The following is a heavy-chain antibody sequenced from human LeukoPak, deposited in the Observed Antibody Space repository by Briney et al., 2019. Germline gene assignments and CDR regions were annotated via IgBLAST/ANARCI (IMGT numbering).Heavy chain of an antibody. Sequence: ASVKVSCKASGFTFTNHAMNWVRQAPGQRLGWMGWINAGNGNTKYSQRFQDRVTITRDTSANTAYMELSSLRSEDTAVYYCARGIWVRKDRGYYFDYWGQGTLVTVSS. CDR3: ARGIWVRKDRGYYFDY. CDR2: INAGNGNT. CDR1: GFTFTNHA. D-gene: IGHD3-10*01. V-gene: IGHV1-3*01. J-gene: IGHJ4*02.